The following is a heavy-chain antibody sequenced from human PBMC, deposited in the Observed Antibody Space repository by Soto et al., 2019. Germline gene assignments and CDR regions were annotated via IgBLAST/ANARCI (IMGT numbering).Heavy chain of an antibody. V-gene: IGHV1-8*01. CDR2: MNPNTGNS. D-gene: IGHD1-1*01. Sequence: ASAKVSCKXSGYTFTSYDIYWVRQATGQGLEWMGWMNPNTGNSGYAQKFQGRVTMTSDTSISTAHMELSSLRSEDTAVYYCARRAETNGWNGFGADKYYFDFWGQGTLVTVSS. J-gene: IGHJ4*02. CDR1: GYTFTSYD. CDR3: ARRAETNGWNGFGADKYYFDF.